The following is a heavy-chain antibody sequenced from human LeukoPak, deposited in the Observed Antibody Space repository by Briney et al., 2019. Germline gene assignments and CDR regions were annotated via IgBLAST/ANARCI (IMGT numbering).Heavy chain of an antibody. J-gene: IGHJ4*02. CDR1: GGSISSGGYS. CDR2: IYHSGST. V-gene: IGHV4-30-2*01. D-gene: IGHD3-3*01. Sequence: SQTLSLTCAVSGGSISSGGYSWRWIRQPPGKGLEWIGYIYHSGSTYYNPSLKSRVTISVDRSKNQFSLKLSSVTAADTAVYYCARAGDFWSGPDYWGQGTLVTVSS. CDR3: ARAGDFWSGPDY.